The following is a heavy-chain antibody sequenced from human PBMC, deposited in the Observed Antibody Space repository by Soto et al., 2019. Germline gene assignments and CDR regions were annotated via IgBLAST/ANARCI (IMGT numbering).Heavy chain of an antibody. Sequence: SETLSLTCTVSGGSISSSSYYWGWIRQPPGKGLEWIGSIYCSGSTYYNPSLKSRVTISVDTSKNQFSLKLSSVTAADTAVYYCARQGDCSGGSWDGCYYYYMDVWGKGTTVTVSS. J-gene: IGHJ6*03. CDR3: ARQGDCSGGSWDGCYYYYMDV. V-gene: IGHV4-39*01. CDR2: IYCSGST. CDR1: GGSISSSSYY. D-gene: IGHD2-15*01.